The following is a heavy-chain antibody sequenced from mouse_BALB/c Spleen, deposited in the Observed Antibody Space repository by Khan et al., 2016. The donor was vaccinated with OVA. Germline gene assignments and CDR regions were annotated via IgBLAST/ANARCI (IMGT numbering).Heavy chain of an antibody. D-gene: IGHD2-3*01. CDR2: IYPGSDNA. V-gene: IGHV1-81*01. CDR3: ARGDGYYVYFDY. Sequence: QMQLVESGPELVKPGASVKMSCKASGYTFTYYVITWVKQRTGQGLEWIGEIYPGSDNAYYNERFKGKATLTADKSSNTTHMQLSSLTSEDSAVYFCARGDGYYVYFDYWGQGTTLTVSS. J-gene: IGHJ2*01. CDR1: GYTFTYYV.